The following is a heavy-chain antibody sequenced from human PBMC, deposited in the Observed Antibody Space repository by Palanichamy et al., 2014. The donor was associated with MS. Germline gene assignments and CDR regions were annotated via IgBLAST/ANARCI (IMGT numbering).Heavy chain of an antibody. J-gene: IGHJ4*02. CDR1: GYTFTAYA. Sequence: QVHLVQSGAEVKKPGASVKVSCKAPGYTFTAYALHWVRQAPGQRPEWMGWINAAKGFTKYSQKFQGRVTITRDTSASTAYMELSGLRSEDTAIYYCARDLIQLWRGLDHWGQGTLVTVSS. D-gene: IGHD1-1*01. V-gene: IGHV1-3*01. CDR2: INAAKGFT. CDR3: ARDLIQLWRGLDH.